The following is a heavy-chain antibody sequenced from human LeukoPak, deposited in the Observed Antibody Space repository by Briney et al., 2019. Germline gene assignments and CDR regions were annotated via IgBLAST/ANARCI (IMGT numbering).Heavy chain of an antibody. D-gene: IGHD3-10*01. J-gene: IGHJ6*03. V-gene: IGHV5-51*01. CDR1: GYSFTSYW. Sequence: GESLKISRKGSGYSFTSYWIGWVRQMPRKGLEWMGSIYPGDYDTRYSPSFQGQVTISADKPISTAYLQWSSLKASDTAMYYCASHGDYYYGSGSYYNPDYYYYYMDVWGKGTTVTVSS. CDR2: IYPGDYDT. CDR3: ASHGDYYYGSGSYYNPDYYYYYMDV.